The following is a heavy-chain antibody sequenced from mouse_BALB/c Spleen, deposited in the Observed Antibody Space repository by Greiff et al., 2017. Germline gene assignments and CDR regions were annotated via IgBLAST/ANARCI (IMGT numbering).Heavy chain of an antibody. CDR2: ISYDGSN. V-gene: IGHV3-6*02. J-gene: IGHJ4*01. Sequence: EVKLQESGPGLVKPSQSLSLTCSVTGYSITSGYYWNWIRQFPGNKLEWMGYISYDGSNNYNPSLKNRISITRDTSKNQFFLKLNSVTTEDTATYYCARDKTMVYAMDDWGQGTSVTVSS. D-gene: IGHD2-2*01. CDR1: GYSITSGYY. CDR3: ARDKTMVYAMDD.